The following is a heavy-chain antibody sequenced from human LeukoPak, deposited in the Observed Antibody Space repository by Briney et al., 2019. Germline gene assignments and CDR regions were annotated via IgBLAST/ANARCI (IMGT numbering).Heavy chain of an antibody. CDR2: IYHSGST. J-gene: IGHJ6*03. CDR1: GYSISSGYY. CDR3: ARDRYYYGSGSYPYMDV. V-gene: IGHV4-38-2*02. Sequence: KPSETLSLTCTVSGYSISSGYYWGWIRQPPGKGLEWIGSIYHSGSTYYNPSLKSRVTISVDTSKNQFSLKLSSVTAADTAVYYCARDRYYYGSGSYPYMDVWGKGTTVTISS. D-gene: IGHD3-10*01.